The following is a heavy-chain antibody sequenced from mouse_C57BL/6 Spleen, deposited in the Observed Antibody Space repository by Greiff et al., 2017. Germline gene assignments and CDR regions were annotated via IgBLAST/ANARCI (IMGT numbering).Heavy chain of an antibody. J-gene: IGHJ4*01. CDR3: ARDYGNYDAMDY. CDR1: GYTFTDYY. Sequence: EVQLQQSGPVLVKPGASVTMSCKASGYTFTDYYMNWVKQSHGKSLEWIGVINPYNGGTSYNQKFKGKATFTVDKSSSTAYMDLNSLTSEDSAVYYCARDYGNYDAMDYWGQGTSVTVSS. D-gene: IGHD2-1*01. CDR2: INPYNGGT. V-gene: IGHV1-19*01.